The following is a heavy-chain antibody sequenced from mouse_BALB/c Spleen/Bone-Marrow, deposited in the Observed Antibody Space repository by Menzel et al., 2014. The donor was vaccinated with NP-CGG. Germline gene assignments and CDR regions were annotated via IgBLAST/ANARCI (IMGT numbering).Heavy chain of an antibody. Sequence: VQLQQSGAELAKPGAPVKMSCKASGYTFTSYWMHWVKQRPGQGLEWIGYIYPSTGYTEHNQKFKDKAIMTAGKSSSTAYMQLSSLTSEDSAVYYCARDDYAYWGQGTLVTVSA. D-gene: IGHD2-4*01. CDR3: ARDDYAY. CDR1: GYTFTSYW. V-gene: IGHV1-7*01. CDR2: IYPSTGYT. J-gene: IGHJ3*01.